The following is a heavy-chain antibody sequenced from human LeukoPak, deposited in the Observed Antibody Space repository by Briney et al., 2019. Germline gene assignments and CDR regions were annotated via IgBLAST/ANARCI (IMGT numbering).Heavy chain of an antibody. Sequence: PSETLSLTCTVSGGSISSYYWSWIRQPAGKGLEWIGRIYTSGSTNYNPSLKSRVTMSVDTSKNQFSLKLSSVTAADTAVYYCASAKYYYDSSGPAYYMDVWGKGTTVTISS. D-gene: IGHD3-22*01. J-gene: IGHJ6*03. V-gene: IGHV4-4*07. CDR1: GGSISSYY. CDR2: IYTSGST. CDR3: ASAKYYYDSSGPAYYMDV.